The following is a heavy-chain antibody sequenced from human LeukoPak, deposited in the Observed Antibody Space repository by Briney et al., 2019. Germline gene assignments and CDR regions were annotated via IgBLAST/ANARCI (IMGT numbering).Heavy chain of an antibody. CDR1: GFTFSVAW. J-gene: IGHJ4*02. Sequence: GGSLRLSCAASGFTFSVAWMTWVRQAPGKGLEWVGRVKSNSDGGTTDYAAPVQGRFSISKDHSRNTLYLQMNSLKSEDTAMYYCTTIRRAYDSSGFDYWGQGTLVTVSS. CDR2: VKSNSDGGTT. V-gene: IGHV3-15*01. D-gene: IGHD3-22*01. CDR3: TTIRRAYDSSGFDY.